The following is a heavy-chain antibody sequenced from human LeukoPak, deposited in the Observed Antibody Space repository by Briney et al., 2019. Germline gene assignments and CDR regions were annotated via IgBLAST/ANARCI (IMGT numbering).Heavy chain of an antibody. Sequence: SETLSLTCAVYGGSFSGYYWSWIRQPAGKGLEWIGRIYTSGSTNYNPSLKSRVTMSVDTSKNQFSLKLSSVTAADTAVYYCASRLFYSSGYAYWGQGTLVTVSS. J-gene: IGHJ4*02. D-gene: IGHD6-19*01. CDR1: GGSFSGYY. CDR2: IYTSGST. CDR3: ASRLFYSSGYAY. V-gene: IGHV4-59*10.